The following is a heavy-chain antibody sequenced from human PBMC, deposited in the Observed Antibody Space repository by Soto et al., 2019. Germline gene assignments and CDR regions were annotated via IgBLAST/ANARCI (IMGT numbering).Heavy chain of an antibody. D-gene: IGHD5-12*01. CDR2: IIPLLDIA. CDR3: VRDSPIGSTYSGYDGIDY. V-gene: IGHV1-69*08. CDR1: GGTFSNDI. J-gene: IGHJ4*02. Sequence: QVQVVQSGAEVQKPGSSVKVSCKASGGTFSNDIITWVRQAPGQGLEWMGRIIPLLDIANYAQKFKGRVTITADKSTSTAYMELTNLRSEDTAVYYCVRDSPIGSTYSGYDGIDYWGQGTLVTVSS.